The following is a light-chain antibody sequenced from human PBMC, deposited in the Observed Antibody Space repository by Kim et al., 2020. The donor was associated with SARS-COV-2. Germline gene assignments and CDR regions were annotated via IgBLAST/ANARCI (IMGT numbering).Light chain of an antibody. V-gene: IGLV3-19*01. CDR2: GRN. CDR3: NSRDSSGDHYV. CDR1: SLRIYY. Sequence: SSELTQDPAVSVALGQTVRITCQGDSLRIYYASWYRQKPGQAPLLVIYGRNNRPSGIPDRFSGSISGNTASLTITGAQAEDEADYYCNSRDSSGDHYVFGGGTQVTVL. J-gene: IGLJ1*01.